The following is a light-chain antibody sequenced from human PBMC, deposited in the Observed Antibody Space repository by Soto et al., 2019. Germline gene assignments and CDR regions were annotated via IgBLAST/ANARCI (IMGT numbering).Light chain of an antibody. CDR3: SSYTSSSTLLYV. Sequence: QSALTQPASVSGSPGQSITISCTGTSSDVGGYNYVSWYQQHPGEAPKLMIYDVSNRPSGVSNRFSGSKSGNTASLTISGLQAEDEAEYYCSSYTSSSTLLYVFGTGTKLTVL. CDR1: SSDVGGYNY. CDR2: DVS. V-gene: IGLV2-14*01. J-gene: IGLJ1*01.